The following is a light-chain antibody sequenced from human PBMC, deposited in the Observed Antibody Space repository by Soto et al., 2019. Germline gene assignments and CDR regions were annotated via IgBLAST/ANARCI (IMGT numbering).Light chain of an antibody. CDR2: EVT. Sequence: ALTQPPSASGSPGQSVTISCTGTSSDVGGYDFVSWYQQHPGKAPKLVIYEVTRRPSGVPDRFSGSKSGNTASLTVSGLQAEDEAVYYCSSYAGSTIFGGGTKVTVL. CDR3: SSYAGSTI. J-gene: IGLJ2*01. V-gene: IGLV2-8*01. CDR1: SSDVGGYDF.